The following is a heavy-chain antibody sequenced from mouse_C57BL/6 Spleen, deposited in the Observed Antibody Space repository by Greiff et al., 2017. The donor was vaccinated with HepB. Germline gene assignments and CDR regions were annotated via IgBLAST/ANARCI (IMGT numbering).Heavy chain of an antibody. CDR1: GFTFSSYA. V-gene: IGHV5-4*03. CDR2: ISDGGSYT. D-gene: IGHD1-1*01. J-gene: IGHJ4*01. Sequence: EVKLVESGGGLVKPGGSLKLSCAASGFTFSSYAMSWVRQTPEKRLEWVATISDGGSYTYYPDNVKGRFTISRDNAKNNLYLQMSHLKSEDTAMYYVARGGTVVAHYYAMDYWGQGTSVTVSS. CDR3: ARGGTVVAHYYAMDY.